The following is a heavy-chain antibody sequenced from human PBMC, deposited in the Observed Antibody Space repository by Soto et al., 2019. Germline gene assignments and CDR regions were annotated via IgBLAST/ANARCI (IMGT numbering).Heavy chain of an antibody. Sequence: ASVKVSCKASGYTFTGYYMHWVRQAPGQGLEWMGWINPNSGGTNYAQKFQGWVTMTRNTSISTAYMELSSLRSEDTAVYYCASGAPRYNWFDPWGQGTLVTVSS. CDR3: ASGAPRYNWFDP. J-gene: IGHJ5*02. CDR2: INPNSGGT. V-gene: IGHV1-2*04. CDR1: GYTFTGYY.